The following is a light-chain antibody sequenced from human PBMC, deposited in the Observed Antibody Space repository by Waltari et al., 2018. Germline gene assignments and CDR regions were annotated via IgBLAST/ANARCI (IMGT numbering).Light chain of an antibody. CDR2: WAS. Sequence: DIVMTQSPDSLVVSLGERATINCKSSRNLLYSPNNKDFLAWYQQKPGQPPKLLIYWASTRESVVPDRFTGSGSGTDFILTISSLQAEDVAVYYCQQYYDTPYTFGQGTKLEIK. V-gene: IGKV4-1*01. CDR3: QQYYDTPYT. CDR1: RNLLYSPNNKDF. J-gene: IGKJ2*01.